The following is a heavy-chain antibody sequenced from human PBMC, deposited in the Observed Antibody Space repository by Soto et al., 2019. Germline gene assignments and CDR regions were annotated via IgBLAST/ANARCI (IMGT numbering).Heavy chain of an antibody. J-gene: IGHJ6*01. V-gene: IGHV1-18*01. CDR3: AIYQSLDRSYCYRIDV. CDR1: GYPFTHYG. D-gene: IGHD3-10*01. Sequence: ASGKVSCKASGYPFTHYGITWVRPAPGRGPEWMGWVSPFNGNTNDGQTLQGRGTVTTDTSTSTVYMELRSLRSDDTAVYYCAIYQSLDRSYCYRIDVWGQGTTVTVSS. CDR2: VSPFNGNT.